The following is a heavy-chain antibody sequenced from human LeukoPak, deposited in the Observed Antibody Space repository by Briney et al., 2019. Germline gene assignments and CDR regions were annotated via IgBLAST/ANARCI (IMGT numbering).Heavy chain of an antibody. CDR3: ARGLGYCSRTSCYPDY. Sequence: GGSLRLSCAASGFTFNTYAMFWVRQAPGKGLEYVSAISSNGQTTYYANSVKGRFTVSRDNAKNTLWLQMGSLRAGDTAVYFCARGLGYCSRTSCYPDYWGQGTLVTVSS. J-gene: IGHJ4*02. D-gene: IGHD2-2*01. CDR2: ISSNGQTT. CDR1: GFTFNTYA. V-gene: IGHV3-64*01.